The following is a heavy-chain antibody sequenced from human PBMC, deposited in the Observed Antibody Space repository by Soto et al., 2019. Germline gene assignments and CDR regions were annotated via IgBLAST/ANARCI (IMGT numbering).Heavy chain of an antibody. CDR3: ASKDYYDSSSLGI. CDR2: ISAYNGNT. CDR1: GYTFTSYG. D-gene: IGHD3-22*01. J-gene: IGHJ3*02. V-gene: IGHV1-18*04. Sequence: GPVKVSCKASGYTFTSYGISWVRQAPGQGLEWMGWISAYNGNTNYAQKLQGRVTMTTDTSTSTAYMELRSLRSDDTAVYYCASKDYYDSSSLGIWGQGTMVTVSS.